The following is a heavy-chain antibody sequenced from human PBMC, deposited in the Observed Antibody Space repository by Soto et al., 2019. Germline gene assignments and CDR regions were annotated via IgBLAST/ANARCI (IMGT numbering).Heavy chain of an antibody. CDR3: ARRSRDCFSTSCPTYYFDY. Sequence: GESLKISCKGSGYSFSSYWIGWVRQMPGEGLEWMGIIYPGDFDTRYSPSFQGQVTISADKSISTVYLQWSSLRASDTAMYYCARRSRDCFSTSCPTYYFDYWGHGTRVTVSS. D-gene: IGHD2-2*01. J-gene: IGHJ4*01. CDR2: IYPGDFDT. V-gene: IGHV5-51*01. CDR1: GYSFSSYW.